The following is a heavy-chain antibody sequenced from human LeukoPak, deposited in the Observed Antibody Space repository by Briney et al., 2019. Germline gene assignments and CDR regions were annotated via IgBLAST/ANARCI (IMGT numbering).Heavy chain of an antibody. D-gene: IGHD2-2*01. CDR1: GGSFSGYY. CDR3: ARGCPWGYCSSTSCYPYYYYYYMDV. J-gene: IGHJ6*03. Sequence: SETLSLTCAVYGGSFSGYYWSWIRQPPGKGLEWIGEINHSGSTNYNPSLKSRVTISVDTSKNQFSLKLSSVTAADTAVYYCARGCPWGYCSSTSCYPYYYYYYMDVWGKGTTVTVSS. V-gene: IGHV4-34*01. CDR2: INHSGST.